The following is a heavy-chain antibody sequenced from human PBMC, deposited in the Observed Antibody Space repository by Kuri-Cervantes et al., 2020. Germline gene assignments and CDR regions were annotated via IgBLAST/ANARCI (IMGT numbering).Heavy chain of an antibody. Sequence: SETLSLTCAVYGGSFSGYYWSWIRQPPGKGLEWIGEINHSGSTNYNPSLKSRVTISVDTSKNQFSLKLSSVTAADTAVYYCARGVLVVNNDWFDPWGQGTLVTVSS. V-gene: IGHV4-34*01. D-gene: IGHD3-22*01. CDR1: GGSFSGYY. CDR3: ARGVLVVNNDWFDP. CDR2: INHSGST. J-gene: IGHJ5*02.